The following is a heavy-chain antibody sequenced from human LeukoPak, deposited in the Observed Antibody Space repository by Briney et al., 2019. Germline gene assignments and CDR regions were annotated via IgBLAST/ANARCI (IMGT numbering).Heavy chain of an antibody. CDR2: IYPGDSET. CDR1: GYSFNNYW. Sequence: GESLKISCKTSGYSFNNYWIGWVRQMTGKGLEWMGIIYPGDSETRYSPSFQGQVTISADKSISTAYLQWSSLTASDTAMYYCAKSPTSYGDYDAFHVWGQGTMVTVSS. J-gene: IGHJ3*01. D-gene: IGHD4-17*01. CDR3: AKSPTSYGDYDAFHV. V-gene: IGHV5-51*01.